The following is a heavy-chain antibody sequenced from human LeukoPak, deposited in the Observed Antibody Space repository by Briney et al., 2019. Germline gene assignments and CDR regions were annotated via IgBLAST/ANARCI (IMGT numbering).Heavy chain of an antibody. CDR3: ARGPNWFDP. Sequence: SETLSLTCAVYGGSFSGYYWSWIRQPPGKGLEWIGEINHSGSTNYNPSLKSRITISVDTSKNQFSLKLSSVTAADTAVYYCARGPNWFDPWGQGTLVAVSS. CDR1: GGSFSGYY. CDR2: INHSGST. V-gene: IGHV4-34*01. J-gene: IGHJ5*02.